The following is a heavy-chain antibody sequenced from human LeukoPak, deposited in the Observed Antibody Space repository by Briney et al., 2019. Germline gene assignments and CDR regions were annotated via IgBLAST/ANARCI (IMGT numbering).Heavy chain of an antibody. J-gene: IGHJ4*02. D-gene: IGHD6-6*01. CDR1: GYTFTSYD. V-gene: IGHV1-8*03. CDR3: ARVGRYSCSDY. Sequence: GASVTVSCKASGYTFTSYDINWVRQATGQGLEWMGWMNPNSGNTGYAQKFQGRVTITRNTSISTAYMELSSLRSEDTAVYYCARVGRYSCSDYWGQGTLVTVSS. CDR2: MNPNSGNT.